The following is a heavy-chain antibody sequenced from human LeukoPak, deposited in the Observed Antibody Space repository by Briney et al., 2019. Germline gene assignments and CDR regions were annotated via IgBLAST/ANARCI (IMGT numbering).Heavy chain of an antibody. J-gene: IGHJ5*02. V-gene: IGHV4-34*01. Sequence: PSETLSLTCAVYGGSFSGYYWSWIRQPPGKGLEWIGEINHSGSTNYNPSLKGRVTISVDTSKNQFSLKLKSVTAADTAVYYCARGGYYGSGNDFRFDPWGQGTLVTVSS. CDR1: GGSFSGYY. CDR3: ARGGYYGSGNDFRFDP. D-gene: IGHD3-10*01. CDR2: INHSGST.